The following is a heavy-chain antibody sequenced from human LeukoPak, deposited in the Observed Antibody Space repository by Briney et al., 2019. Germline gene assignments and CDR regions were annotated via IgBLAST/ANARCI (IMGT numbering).Heavy chain of an antibody. CDR1: GFAFSNYG. CDR3: ARGNSNGFDI. CDR2: IRYDGTAQ. V-gene: IGHV3-30*02. D-gene: IGHD1-7*01. Sequence: PGGSLRLSCAASGFAFSNYGMDWVRQAPGKGLEWVAFIRYDGTAQYYADSVKGRFTISRDNPKNTLYLQVNSVRAEDTAVYYCARGNSNGFDIWGQGTMVTVSS. J-gene: IGHJ3*02.